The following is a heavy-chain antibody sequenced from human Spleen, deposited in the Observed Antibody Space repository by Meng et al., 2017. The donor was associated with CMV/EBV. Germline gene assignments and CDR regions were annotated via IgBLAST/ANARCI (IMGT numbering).Heavy chain of an antibody. D-gene: IGHD6-6*01. Sequence: GSLRLSCAVYGGSFSGYYWSWIRQPPGKGLEWIGEINHSGSTNYNPSLKSRVTISVDTSKNQFSLKLSSVTAADTAVYYCARRPLRTLAARPHPLYYFDYWGQGTLVTVSS. CDR1: GGSFSGYY. J-gene: IGHJ4*02. CDR2: INHSGST. CDR3: ARRPLRTLAARPHPLYYFDY. V-gene: IGHV4-34*01.